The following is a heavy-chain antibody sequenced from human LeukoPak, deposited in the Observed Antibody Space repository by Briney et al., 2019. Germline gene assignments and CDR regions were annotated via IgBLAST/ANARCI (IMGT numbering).Heavy chain of an antibody. V-gene: IGHV3-53*01. CDR3: ASEWMATSERGDYYFDY. Sequence: PGGSLRLSCAASGFTVSSNYMSWVRQAPGKGLEWVSVIYSGGSTYYADSVKGRFTISRDNSKNTLYPQMNSLRAEDTAVYYCASEWMATSERGDYYFDYWGQGTLVTVSS. J-gene: IGHJ4*02. CDR2: IYSGGST. CDR1: GFTVSSNY. D-gene: IGHD5-24*01.